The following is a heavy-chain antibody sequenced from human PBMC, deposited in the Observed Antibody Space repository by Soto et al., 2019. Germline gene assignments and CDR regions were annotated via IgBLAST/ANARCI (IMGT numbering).Heavy chain of an antibody. CDR3: ARVGAYSGEFDYFDS. CDR1: GFNFNSYT. D-gene: IGHD3-10*01. Sequence: PGGSLRLSCSASGFNFNSYTMNWVRQAPGKVLEWVSSISRFSDRTYYADSVKGRFAIFRANAENSVYLQVNSLRAEDTAVYYCARVGAYSGEFDYFDSWGQGXPVTVYS. J-gene: IGHJ4*02. CDR2: ISRFSDRT. V-gene: IGHV3-21*06.